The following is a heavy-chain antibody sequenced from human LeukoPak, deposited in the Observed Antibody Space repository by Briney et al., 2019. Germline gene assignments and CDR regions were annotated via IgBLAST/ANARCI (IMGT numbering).Heavy chain of an antibody. V-gene: IGHV3-13*01. Sequence: GGSLRLSCAASGFTFSSYDMHWVRQATGKGLEWVSAIGTAGDTYYPGSVKGRFTISRENAKNSLYLQMNSLRAGDTAVYYCARGGYYGSGSPRYFDYWGQGTLVTVSS. CDR2: IGTAGDT. J-gene: IGHJ4*02. D-gene: IGHD3-10*01. CDR3: ARGGYYGSGSPRYFDY. CDR1: GFTFSSYD.